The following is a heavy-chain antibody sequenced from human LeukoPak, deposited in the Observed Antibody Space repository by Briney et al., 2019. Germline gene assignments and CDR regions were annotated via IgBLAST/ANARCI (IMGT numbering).Heavy chain of an antibody. CDR1: GGSISSSSYY. Sequence: SETLSLTCTVSGGSISSSSYYWGWIRQPPGKGLEWIGSIYYSGSTYYNPSLKSRVTISVDTSKNQFSLKLSSVTAADTAVYYCASGGGGYSYGPFDYWGQGALVTVSS. V-gene: IGHV4-39*01. J-gene: IGHJ4*02. CDR2: IYYSGST. D-gene: IGHD5-18*01. CDR3: ASGGGGYSYGPFDY.